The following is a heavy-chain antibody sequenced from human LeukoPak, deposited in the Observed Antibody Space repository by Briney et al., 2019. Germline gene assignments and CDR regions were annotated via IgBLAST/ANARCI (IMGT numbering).Heavy chain of an antibody. CDR2: ISWNSGSI. V-gene: IGHV3-9*01. J-gene: IGHJ4*02. D-gene: IGHD3-10*01. CDR3: AKDSFGYYGSGSYIGY. Sequence: GGSLRLSCAASGFTFDDYAMHWFRQAPGKGLEWVSGISWNSGSIGYADSVKGRFTISRDNAKNSLYLQMNSLRAEDTALYYCAKDSFGYYGSGSYIGYWGQGTLVTVSS. CDR1: GFTFDDYA.